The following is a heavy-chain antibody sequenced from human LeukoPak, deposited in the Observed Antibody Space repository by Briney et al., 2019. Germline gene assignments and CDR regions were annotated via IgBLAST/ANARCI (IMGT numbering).Heavy chain of an antibody. CDR3: ARVRSSTSFADYADY. V-gene: IGHV4-30-4*08. J-gene: IGHJ4*02. D-gene: IGHD2-2*01. CDR2: IYYSGST. Sequence: PSETLSLTCTVSGGSISSGDYYWGWIRQPPGKGLEWIEYIYYSGSTYYNPSLKSRVTLSVHTSEHQSSLKLSSVTAADTAEYYCARVRSSTSFADYADYWGQGALVTVS. CDR1: GGSISSGDYY.